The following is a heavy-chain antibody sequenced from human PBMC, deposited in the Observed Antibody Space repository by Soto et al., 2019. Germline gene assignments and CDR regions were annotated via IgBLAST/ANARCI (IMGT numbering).Heavy chain of an antibody. CDR2: MNPNSGNT. CDR3: ARGLFRGGQGRDFWSGYQSPVGY. V-gene: IGHV1-8*01. J-gene: IGHJ4*02. D-gene: IGHD3-3*01. CDR1: GYTFTSYD. Sequence: ASVKVSCKASGYTFTSYDINWVRQATGQGLEWMGWMNPNSGNTGYAQKFQGRVTMTRNTSISTAYMELSSLRSEDTAVYYCARGLFRGGQGRDFWSGYQSPVGYWGQGTLVTVSS.